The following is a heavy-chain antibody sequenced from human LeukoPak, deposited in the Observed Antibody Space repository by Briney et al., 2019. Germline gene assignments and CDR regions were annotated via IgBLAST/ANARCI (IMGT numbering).Heavy chain of an antibody. CDR1: GFTFSNYM. V-gene: IGHV3-74*01. D-gene: IGHD1-20*01. J-gene: IGHJ4*02. CDR3: LRDLNWSLDQ. Sequence: GGSLRLACAASGFTFSNYMMHWVRQAPGKGLVWVSRIKSDGITITYADSVKGRFTISRDNAKNTLYLQMNSLRAEDTAVYYCLRDLNWSLDQWGQGTLVTVSS. CDR2: IKSDGITI.